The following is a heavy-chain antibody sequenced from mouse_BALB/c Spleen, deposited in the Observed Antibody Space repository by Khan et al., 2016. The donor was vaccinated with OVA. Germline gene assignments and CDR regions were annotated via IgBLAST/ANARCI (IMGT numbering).Heavy chain of an antibody. J-gene: IGHJ2*01. CDR1: GLNIKDSY. V-gene: IGHV14-3*02. Sequence: VQLQQSGAELVKSGATVKLSCTASGLNIKDSYMNWLKQWPEQGLEWIGRIDTQTGNTKYDPKFQGKATITADTSANTAYLQISSLKIEETAVYYCARMARKWGQGTTLTVSS. CDR2: IDTQTGNT. CDR3: ARMARK.